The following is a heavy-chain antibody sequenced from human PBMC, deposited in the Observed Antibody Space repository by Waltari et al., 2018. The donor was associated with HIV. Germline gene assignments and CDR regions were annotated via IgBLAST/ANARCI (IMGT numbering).Heavy chain of an antibody. CDR3: ARGYSSSRWIPLYH. D-gene: IGHD6-6*01. J-gene: IGHJ1*01. V-gene: IGHV3-33*01. CDR2: FWSDGVEI. Sequence: QVQLVESGGGVVQPGTSLTLSGAVSGLTFSTFAIHWGRQSPAKGLEWLAVFWSDGVEISYADSVKGRFTISKDSSQKTLYLHLTSLRAEDTALYYCARGYSSSRWIPLYHWGRGTLVTVSS. CDR1: GLTFSTFA.